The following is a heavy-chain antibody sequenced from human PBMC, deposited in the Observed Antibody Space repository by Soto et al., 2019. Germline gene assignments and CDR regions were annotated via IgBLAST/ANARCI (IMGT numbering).Heavy chain of an antibody. CDR1: GYSFANYW. D-gene: IGHD3-9*01. Sequence: EVQLVQSGAEVKKSGESLRISCKGSGYSFANYWISWVRQMPGKGLEWMGRIDPSDSYTYDSPSFQGHVTISADKTLSTAYLQWSSLKASDSAMYYCARHDLYDSLTPPASWGQGTLVTVSS. J-gene: IGHJ5*02. V-gene: IGHV5-10-1*01. CDR2: IDPSDSYT. CDR3: ARHDLYDSLTPPAS.